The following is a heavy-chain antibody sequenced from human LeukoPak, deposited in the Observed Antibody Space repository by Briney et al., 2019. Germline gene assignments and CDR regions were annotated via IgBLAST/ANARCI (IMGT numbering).Heavy chain of an antibody. CDR3: ARAQGRDGYNSFDY. D-gene: IGHD5-24*01. Sequence: SETLSLTCTVSGGSISSYYWSWIRQPPGKGLEWIGYIYYSGSTNYNPSLKSRVTISVDTSKNQFSLKLSSVTAADTAVYYCARAQGRDGYNSFDYWGQGTLVTVSS. J-gene: IGHJ4*02. V-gene: IGHV4-59*01. CDR1: GGSISSYY. CDR2: IYYSGST.